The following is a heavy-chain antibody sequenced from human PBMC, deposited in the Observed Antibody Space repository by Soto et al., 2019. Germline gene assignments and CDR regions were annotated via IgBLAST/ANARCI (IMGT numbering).Heavy chain of an antibody. Sequence: PGGSLRLSCAASGFTFSSYDMSWVRQAPGKGLEWFSAISGSGGSTYYADSVKGRFTISRDNSKNTLFLQMSSLRAEDTAVYYCAKTPILDLVDYWGQGTLVTVSS. D-gene: IGHD2-2*02. CDR3: AKTPILDLVDY. V-gene: IGHV3-23*01. CDR2: ISGSGGST. J-gene: IGHJ4*02. CDR1: GFTFSSYD.